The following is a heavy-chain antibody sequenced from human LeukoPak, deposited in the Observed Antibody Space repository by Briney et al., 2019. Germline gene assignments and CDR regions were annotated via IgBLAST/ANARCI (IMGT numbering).Heavy chain of an antibody. CDR3: AKDRGPYISSWYGY. Sequence: GGSLRLSCAASGFTFSSYSMNWVRQAPGKGLEWVSYISSSSSTIYYADSVKGRFTISRDNAKNTLYLQMNSLRAEDTAVYYCAKDRGPYISSWYGYWGQGTLVTVSS. D-gene: IGHD6-13*01. V-gene: IGHV3-48*01. J-gene: IGHJ4*02. CDR2: ISSSSSTI. CDR1: GFTFSSYS.